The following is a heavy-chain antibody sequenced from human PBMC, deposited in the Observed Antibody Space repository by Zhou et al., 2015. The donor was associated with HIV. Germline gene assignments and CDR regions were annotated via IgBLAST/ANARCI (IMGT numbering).Heavy chain of an antibody. CDR2: IIPIFGTA. Sequence: SSYAISWVRQAPGQGLEWMGGIIPIFGTANYAQKFQGRVTITADESTSTAYMELSSLRSEDTAVYYCARVIPNCSGGSCYSGYYYYYGMDVWGQGTTVTVSS. CDR3: ARVIPNCSGGSCYSGYYYYYGMDV. D-gene: IGHD2-15*01. J-gene: IGHJ6*02. CDR1: SSYA. V-gene: IGHV1-69*01.